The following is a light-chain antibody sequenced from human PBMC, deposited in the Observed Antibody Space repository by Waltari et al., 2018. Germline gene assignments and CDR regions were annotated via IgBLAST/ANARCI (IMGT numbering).Light chain of an antibody. J-gene: IGKJ4*01. CDR3: QQYYSSST. CDR2: WAS. CDR1: QNIFYRAYNKTY. V-gene: IGKV4-1*01. Sequence: DIVLTQSPDSLAASLGERATINCKSSQNIFYRAYNKTYLAWYQQKPGQPPNLLIYWASTRHSGVPDRFSGSGSGTDFTLTINSLRAEDVAVYFCQQYYSSSTFGGGTKVEIK.